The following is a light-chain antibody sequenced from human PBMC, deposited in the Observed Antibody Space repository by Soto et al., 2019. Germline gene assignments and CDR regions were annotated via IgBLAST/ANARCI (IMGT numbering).Light chain of an antibody. J-gene: IGKJ4*01. CDR3: QQRSNWPQIT. V-gene: IGKV3-11*01. Sequence: EIVLTQSPATLSLSPGERATLSCRASQSVSSYLAWYQQKPGQAPRLLIYDASNRATGIPARFSGSGSGTDFTLTISSLEPEDFADNYCQQRSNWPQITFGGGTKVEIK. CDR2: DAS. CDR1: QSVSSY.